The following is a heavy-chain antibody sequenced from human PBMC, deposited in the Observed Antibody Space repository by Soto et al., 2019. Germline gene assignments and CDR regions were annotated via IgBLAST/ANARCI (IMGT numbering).Heavy chain of an antibody. V-gene: IGHV3-48*01. CDR3: ARVGTVLDY. D-gene: IGHD4-17*01. J-gene: IGHJ4*02. Sequence: PGGSLRLSCAPSGFTFSSYSMYWVRQAPGKGLERVSYISSSSTIYYADSAKGRFTISRDNAKNSLYLQMNSLRAEDTAVYYCARVGTVLDYWGQGTLVTVSS. CDR1: GFTFSSYS. CDR2: ISSSSTI.